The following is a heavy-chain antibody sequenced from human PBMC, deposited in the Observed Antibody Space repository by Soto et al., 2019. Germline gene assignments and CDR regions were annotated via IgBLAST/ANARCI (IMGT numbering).Heavy chain of an antibody. CDR1: GGTFSSYT. D-gene: IGHD3-3*01. CDR3: ARAYDFWSGQDAFDI. CDR2: IIPILGIA. Sequence: QVQLVQSGAEVKKPGSSVKVSCKASGGTFSSYTISWVRQAPGKGLEWMGRIIPILGIANYAQKFQGRVTITADKSTSTAYMELSSLRSEDTAVYYCARAYDFWSGQDAFDIWGQGTMVTVSS. J-gene: IGHJ3*02. V-gene: IGHV1-69*02.